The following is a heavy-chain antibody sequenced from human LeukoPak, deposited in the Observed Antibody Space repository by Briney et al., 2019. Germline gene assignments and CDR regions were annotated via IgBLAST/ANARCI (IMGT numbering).Heavy chain of an antibody. J-gene: IGHJ4*02. CDR2: IRSSSSYI. V-gene: IGHV3-21*01. D-gene: IGHD3-9*01. CDR1: GFTFSSYS. Sequence: GGSLRLSCAASGFTFSSYSMNWVRQAPGKGLEWVSSIRSSSSYIYYADSVKGRFTISRDNAKNSLYLQMNSLRAEDTAGYYCARDQNYDVLPGREYGGQGTRV. CDR3: ARDQNYDVLPGREY.